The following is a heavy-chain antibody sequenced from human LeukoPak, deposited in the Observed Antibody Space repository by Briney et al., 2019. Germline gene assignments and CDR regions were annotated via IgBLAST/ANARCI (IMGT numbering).Heavy chain of an antibody. CDR1: GGSISSYS. V-gene: IGHV4-4*07. D-gene: IGHD3-10*01. Sequence: PSETLSLTCTVSGGSISSYSWSWIRQPAGKGLEWLGRIYTSGTTNYNSSLKSRVTMSIDTSKNQFSLKLSSVTAADTAVYYCARSGYYYGSGSYKNYYGMDVWGQGTTVTVSS. J-gene: IGHJ6*02. CDR3: ARSGYYYGSGSYKNYYGMDV. CDR2: IYTSGTT.